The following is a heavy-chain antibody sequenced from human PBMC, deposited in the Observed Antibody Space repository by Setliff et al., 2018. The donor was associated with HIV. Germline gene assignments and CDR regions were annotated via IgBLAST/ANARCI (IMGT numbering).Heavy chain of an antibody. D-gene: IGHD2-15*01. CDR3: ARGSGRFCSGGRCSAFDY. Sequence: SETLSLTCAVSGFSINSGYYWGWIRQPPGKGLEWIGSIYQTGTTYYNPSLESRVTTSVDTSQNQFSLRLSSVTAADTAVYYCARGSGRFCSGGRCSAFDYWGQGTLVTVSS. J-gene: IGHJ4*02. V-gene: IGHV4-38-2*01. CDR1: GFSINSGYY. CDR2: IYQTGTT.